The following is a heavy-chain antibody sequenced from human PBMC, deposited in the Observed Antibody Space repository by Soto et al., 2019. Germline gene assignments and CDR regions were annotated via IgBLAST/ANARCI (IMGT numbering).Heavy chain of an antibody. CDR1: GGSFSVYY. D-gene: IGHD4-17*01. Sequence: QVQLQQWGAGLLKPSETLSLTCAVYGGSFSVYYWSWIRQPPGKGLEWIGEINHSGSTNYNPSLKSRVNISINTSNTQFSLKRSSVTAADTAIDDCEMPYGDYAWFDTWSQGTMITVSS. J-gene: IGHJ5*02. V-gene: IGHV4-34*01. CDR3: EMPYGDYAWFDT. CDR2: INHSGST.